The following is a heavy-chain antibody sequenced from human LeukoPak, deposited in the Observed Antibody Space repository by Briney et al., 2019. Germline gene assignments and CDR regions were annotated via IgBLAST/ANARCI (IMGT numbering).Heavy chain of an antibody. V-gene: IGHV4-39*07. CDR2: IYYSGST. Sequence: SETPSLTCTVSGGSISSSSYYWGWIRQPPGKGLERIGSIYYSGSTYYNPSLKSRVTISVDTSKNQFSLKLSSVTAADTAVYYCARDRVGNWNRYFDYWGQGTLVTVSS. J-gene: IGHJ4*02. CDR1: GGSISSSSYY. CDR3: ARDRVGNWNRYFDY. D-gene: IGHD1-20*01.